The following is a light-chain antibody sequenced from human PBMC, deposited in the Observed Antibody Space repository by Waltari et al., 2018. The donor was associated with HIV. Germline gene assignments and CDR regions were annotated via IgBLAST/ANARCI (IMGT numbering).Light chain of an antibody. CDR3: QQYNNLPLT. V-gene: IGKV1-33*01. Sequence: DIQLTQSPSSLSASVGDRVPITCQASQDISHYLNWYQQKPGKAPKLLIYDAFNLETGVPSRYSGGRSGTDFAFTIDSLQPEDIATYYCQQYNNLPLTFGGGTKVEIK. J-gene: IGKJ4*01. CDR2: DAF. CDR1: QDISHY.